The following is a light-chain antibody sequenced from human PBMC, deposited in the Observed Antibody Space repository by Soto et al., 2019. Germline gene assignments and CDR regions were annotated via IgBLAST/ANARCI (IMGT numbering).Light chain of an antibody. CDR1: QSVSSY. CDR2: DAS. V-gene: IGKV3-11*01. Sequence: EIVLTQSPATLSLSPGARATLSCRASQSVSSYLAWYQQKPGQAPRLLIYDASNRATGIPAGFSGSGSGTDFTLTIGTLESEDSAVYYCQQRSNWPLTFGGGTKVEI. CDR3: QQRSNWPLT. J-gene: IGKJ4*01.